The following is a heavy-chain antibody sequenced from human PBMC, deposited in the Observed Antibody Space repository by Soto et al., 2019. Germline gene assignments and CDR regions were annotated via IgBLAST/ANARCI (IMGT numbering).Heavy chain of an antibody. J-gene: IGHJ6*02. CDR3: ATDGSGYGYGMDV. CDR2: FDPDDGET. D-gene: IGHD5-12*01. V-gene: IGHV1-24*01. CDR1: GYTLTGLS. Sequence: ASVKVSCKVSGYTLTGLSMHWVRQAPGKGLAWMGGFDPDDGETIYAQKFQGRVTMTEDTSTDTAYMELSSLRSEDTAVDYCATDGSGYGYGMDVWGQGTTVTVSS.